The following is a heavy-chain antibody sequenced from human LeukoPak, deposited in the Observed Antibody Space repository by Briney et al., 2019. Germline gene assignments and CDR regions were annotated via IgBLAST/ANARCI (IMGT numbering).Heavy chain of an antibody. J-gene: IGHJ4*02. CDR3: ARGEPVDY. D-gene: IGHD1-14*01. CDR1: GDSISTYY. Sequence: SETLSLTCTVSGDSISTYYWSCIPQSPGKGLEWIGYSYYSGITSYNPSLKSRVTRSVDESKNQLSLKVNSVTAADTAVYYCARGEPVDYWGQGTLVTVSS. CDR2: SYYSGIT. V-gene: IGHV4-59*01.